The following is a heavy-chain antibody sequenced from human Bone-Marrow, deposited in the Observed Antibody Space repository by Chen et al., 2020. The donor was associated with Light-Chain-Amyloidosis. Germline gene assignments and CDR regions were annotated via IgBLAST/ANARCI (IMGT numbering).Heavy chain of an antibody. J-gene: IGHJ4*02. Sequence: QVQLVESGGGVVQPGRSLRLSCAASGLTFSSYGMHWVRQAPGKGLEWVAVISYDGSNKYYADSVKGRFTISRDNSKNTLYLQMNSLRAEDTAVYYCATDSSGWFDYWGQGTLVTVSS. CDR3: ATDSSGWFDY. CDR1: GLTFSSYG. V-gene: IGHV3-30*03. D-gene: IGHD6-19*01. CDR2: ISYDGSNK.